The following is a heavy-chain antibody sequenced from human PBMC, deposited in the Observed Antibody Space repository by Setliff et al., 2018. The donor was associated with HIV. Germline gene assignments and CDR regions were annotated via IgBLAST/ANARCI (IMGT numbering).Heavy chain of an antibody. CDR3: TTDGGWFGELYDAFDI. J-gene: IGHJ3*02. CDR2: IKNKANSYTT. Sequence: PGGSLRLSCEASGFSLSDHDMDWVRQAPGKGPEWVGRIKNKANSYTTYYAASLKGRFTISRDDSKNSLYLQMKSLKTEDTAVYYCTTDGGWFGELYDAFDIWGQGTMVTVSS. V-gene: IGHV3-72*01. CDR1: GFSLSDHD. D-gene: IGHD3-10*01.